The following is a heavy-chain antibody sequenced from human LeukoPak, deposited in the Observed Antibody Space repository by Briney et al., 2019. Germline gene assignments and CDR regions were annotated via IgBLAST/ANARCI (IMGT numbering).Heavy chain of an antibody. CDR1: GGSFSGYY. V-gene: IGHV4-34*01. Sequence: SETLSLTCAVYGGSFSGYYWSWIRQPPGKGLEWIGEINHSGSTNYNPSLKSRVTITVDTSKNQFSLKLSSVTAADTAVYYCARGWRGYEGTTLMGYYFDYWGQGTLVTVSS. CDR3: ARGWRGYEGTTLMGYYFDY. CDR2: INHSGST. J-gene: IGHJ4*02. D-gene: IGHD5-12*01.